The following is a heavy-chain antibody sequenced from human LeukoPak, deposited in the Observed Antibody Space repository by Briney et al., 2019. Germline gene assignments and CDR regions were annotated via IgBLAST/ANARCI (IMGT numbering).Heavy chain of an antibody. Sequence: PSETLSLTCTVSGGSISSYYWSWIRQPPGKGLEWIGYIYYSGSTNYSPSLKSRVTISVDTSKNQFSLKLSSVTAADTAVYYCARGGSSGYYSEYYFDYWGQGTLVTVSS. CDR3: ARGGSSGYYSEYYFDY. CDR1: GGSISSYY. CDR2: IYYSGST. D-gene: IGHD3-22*01. J-gene: IGHJ4*02. V-gene: IGHV4-59*01.